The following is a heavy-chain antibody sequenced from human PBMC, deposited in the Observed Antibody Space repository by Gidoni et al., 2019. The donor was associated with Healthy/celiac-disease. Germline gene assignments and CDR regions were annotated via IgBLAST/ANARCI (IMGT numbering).Heavy chain of an antibody. CDR2: IWYDGINK. J-gene: IGHJ6*02. Sequence: QVQRVESGGGVVQTGRSLRLSCAASGFTFSSDGMHWGRQAPGKGLEWVAVIWYDGINKYYADSVKGRFTISRDNSKNTLYLQMNSLRAEDTAVYYCASISAVDVWGQGTTVTVSS. CDR1: GFTFSSDG. D-gene: IGHD3-9*01. V-gene: IGHV3-33*01. CDR3: ASISAVDV.